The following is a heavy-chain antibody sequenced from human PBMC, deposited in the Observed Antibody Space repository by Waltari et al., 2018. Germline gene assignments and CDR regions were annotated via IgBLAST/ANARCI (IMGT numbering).Heavy chain of an antibody. D-gene: IGHD3-9*01. CDR2: SSDDGKKI. CDR1: GFIFSNDA. V-gene: IGHV3-33*05. Sequence: QLVASGGGVVQPGTSLRLSCAASGFIFSNDAMHWVRQAAVGGLDVVGWSSDDGKKIYDEDAVNSRFTLSGDDARNTLDLQRTGLTAAQKGVYYCGWDRRYRVGDTYYYILHWGEGSLVTVSS. J-gene: IGHJ4*02. CDR3: GWDRRYRVGDTYYYILH.